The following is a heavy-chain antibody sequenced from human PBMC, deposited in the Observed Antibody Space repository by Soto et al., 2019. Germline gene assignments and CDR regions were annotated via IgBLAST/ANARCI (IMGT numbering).Heavy chain of an antibody. CDR2: IYYSGST. CDR3: ARSRIYDSSSTWTN. V-gene: IGHV4-31*03. D-gene: IGHD3-22*01. J-gene: IGHJ4*02. CDR1: GGSISSGGYY. Sequence: LSLTCTVSGGSISSGGYYWSWIRQHPGKGLEWIGYIYYSGSTYYNPSLKSRVTISVDTSKNQFSLRLTSVTAADTAVYFCARSRIYDSSSTWTNWGQGTQVTVSS.